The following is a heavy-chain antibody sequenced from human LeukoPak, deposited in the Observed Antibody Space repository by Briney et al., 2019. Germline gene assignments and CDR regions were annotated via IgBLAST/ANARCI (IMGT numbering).Heavy chain of an antibody. D-gene: IGHD3-10*01. V-gene: IGHV3-53*01. J-gene: IGHJ4*02. CDR3: GASGSYYPPSYY. CDR2: ISNYGVT. Sequence: GGSLRLSCVISDFPVSDNYMSWVRQAPGRGLEWVSVISNYGVTHYADSVKGLFTISRDDSNDTVFLQMSSLRPEDPAVHYCGASGSYYPPSYYGGEGTLVSVFS. CDR1: DFPVSDNY.